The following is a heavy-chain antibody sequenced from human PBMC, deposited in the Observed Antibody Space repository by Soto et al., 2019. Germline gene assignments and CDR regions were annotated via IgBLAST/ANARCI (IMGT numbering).Heavy chain of an antibody. Sequence: QVQLVESGGGVVQPGRSLRLSCAASGFTFSSYGMHWVRQAPGKGLEGVAVIWYDGSNKYYADSVKGRFTIDRDNSKNTLYLQMNSLRAEDTAVYYCARPESGAFDYWGQGTLVTVCS. CDR1: GFTFSSYG. CDR2: IWYDGSNK. D-gene: IGHD1-26*01. V-gene: IGHV3-33*01. CDR3: ARPESGAFDY. J-gene: IGHJ4*02.